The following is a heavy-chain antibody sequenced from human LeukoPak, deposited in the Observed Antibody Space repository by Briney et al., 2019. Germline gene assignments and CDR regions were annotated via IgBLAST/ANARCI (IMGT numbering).Heavy chain of an antibody. CDR1: GYTFTSYG. Sequence: ASVKVSCKASGYTFTSYGISWVRQAPGQGLEWMGWISAYNGNTNYAQKLRGRVTMTTDTSTSTAYMELRSLRSDDTAVYYCARRPRGYDSSGYWDAFDIWGQGTMVTVSS. CDR2: ISAYNGNT. D-gene: IGHD3-22*01. CDR3: ARRPRGYDSSGYWDAFDI. V-gene: IGHV1-18*01. J-gene: IGHJ3*02.